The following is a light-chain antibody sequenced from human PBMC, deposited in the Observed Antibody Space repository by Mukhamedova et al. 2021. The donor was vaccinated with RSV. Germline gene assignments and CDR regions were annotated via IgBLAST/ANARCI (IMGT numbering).Light chain of an antibody. J-gene: IGKJ1*01. Sequence: MGWYQQKPGQAPRLLIYGASTRATGIPARFSGSGSGTEFTLTISSLQSEDIAVYYCQQYNNWPPWTFGQGTKVEIK. V-gene: IGKV3-15*01. CDR3: QQYNNWPPWT. CDR2: GAS.